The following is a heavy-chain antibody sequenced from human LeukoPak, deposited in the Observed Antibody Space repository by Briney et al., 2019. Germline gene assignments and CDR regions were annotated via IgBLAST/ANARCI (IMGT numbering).Heavy chain of an antibody. CDR1: GYTFSSYY. J-gene: IGHJ6*03. V-gene: IGHV1-46*01. CDR2: INPSGGST. D-gene: IGHD2-2*01. CDR3: ARGGVPAANDYYYYMDV. Sequence: ASVKVSCKASGYTFSSYYVHWVRQAPGQGLEWMGIINPSGGSTSYAQNFQGRVTMTKDTSTSTVYMGLSSLRSEDTAVYYCARGGVPAANDYYYYMDVWGKGTTVTVPS.